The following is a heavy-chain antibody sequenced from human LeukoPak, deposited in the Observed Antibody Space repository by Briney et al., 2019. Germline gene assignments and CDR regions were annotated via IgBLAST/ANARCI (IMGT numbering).Heavy chain of an antibody. CDR1: GGSICSHY. CDR2: IYYSGST. D-gene: IGHD1-20*01. Sequence: SETLSLTCTVSGGSICSHYWSWIQQPPGKGLEWIGYIYYSGSTNYNPSLKSRVTISVDTSKNQFSLKLSSVTAADTAVYYCARGETSYNWNDMENWFDPWGQGTLVTVSS. CDR3: ARGETSYNWNDMENWFDP. J-gene: IGHJ5*02. V-gene: IGHV4-59*11.